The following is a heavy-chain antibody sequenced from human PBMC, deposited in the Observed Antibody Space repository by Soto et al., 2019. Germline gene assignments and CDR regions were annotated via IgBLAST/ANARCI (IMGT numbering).Heavy chain of an antibody. J-gene: IGHJ4*02. CDR2: ISGSGGST. CDR3: ARALGGYCSSGSCPSGY. V-gene: IGHV3-23*01. D-gene: IGHD2-15*01. CDR1: GFTFSSYA. Sequence: PGGSLRLSCAASGFTFSSYAMSWVRQAPGKGLEWVSEISGSGGSTYYADSVKGRFTISRDNSKNTLYLQMNSLRAEDTAAFYCARALGGYCSSGSCPSGYWGQGTLVTVSS.